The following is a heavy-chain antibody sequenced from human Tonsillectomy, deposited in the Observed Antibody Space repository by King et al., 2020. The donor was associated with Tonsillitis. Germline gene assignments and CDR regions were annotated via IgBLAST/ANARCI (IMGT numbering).Heavy chain of an antibody. CDR3: ARGDYTLRPFDY. J-gene: IGHJ4*02. Sequence: VQLVESGGGLIQPGGSLRLSCAASGFTVSSNYMSWVRQAPGKGLEWGSVIDSGGSTYYADSVKGRFTISRDNSKNTLYLQMNSLRAEDTAVYYCARGDYTLRPFDYWGQGTLVTVSS. CDR2: IDSGGST. CDR1: GFTVSSNY. D-gene: IGHD4-11*01. V-gene: IGHV3-53*01.